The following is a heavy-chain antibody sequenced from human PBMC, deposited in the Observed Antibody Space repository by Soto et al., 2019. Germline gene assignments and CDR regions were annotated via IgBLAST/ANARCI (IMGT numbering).Heavy chain of an antibody. CDR2: INPSGGST. Sequence: VKVSCKASGYTFTSYYMHWVRQAPGQGLEWMGIINPSGGSTSYAQKFQGRVTMTRDTSTSTVYMELSSLKGSDTAMYYCARARNYSNYDYWGQGTLVTVSS. CDR1: GYTFTSYY. CDR3: ARARNYSNYDY. V-gene: IGHV1-46*01. D-gene: IGHD4-4*01. J-gene: IGHJ4*02.